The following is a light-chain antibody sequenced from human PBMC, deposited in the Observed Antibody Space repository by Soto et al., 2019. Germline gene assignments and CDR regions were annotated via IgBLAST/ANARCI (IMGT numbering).Light chain of an antibody. V-gene: IGKV1-5*03. J-gene: IGKJ1*01. Sequence: DIVSITCRASESIRTWLVLYQQKPVKAPKLLIYGASSLESGVPPRFSGDGSETDFTLTISSLQSDDFVTYYCQQYSRLWSFGQGTKVDIK. CDR3: QQYSRLWS. CDR1: ESIRTW. CDR2: GAS.